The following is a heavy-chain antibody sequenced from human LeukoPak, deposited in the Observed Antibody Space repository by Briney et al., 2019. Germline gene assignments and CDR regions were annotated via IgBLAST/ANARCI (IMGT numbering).Heavy chain of an antibody. CDR1: GCSFSSYW. Sequence: PGGSLRLYCAASGCSFSSYWMAWVRQAPGKGMEWVANIKYDESLKFYGGSVKGRFTISRDNTKNSLYLEMNSLRVDDTALYFCASSHDSSGNDWGQGTMVTVSS. D-gene: IGHD3-22*01. CDR2: IKYDESLK. V-gene: IGHV3-7*01. CDR3: ASSHDSSGND. J-gene: IGHJ4*02.